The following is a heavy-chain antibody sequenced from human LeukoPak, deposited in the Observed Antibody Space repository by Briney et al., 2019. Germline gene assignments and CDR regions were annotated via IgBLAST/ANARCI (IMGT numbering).Heavy chain of an antibody. V-gene: IGHV3-66*01. CDR2: IYSGGST. D-gene: IGHD6-13*01. CDR3: ARVGYSSSWSPSDY. Sequence: PGGSLRLSCAASGFTVSSNYMSWVRQAPGKGLEWVSVIYSGGSTYYADSVKGRFTISRDNSKNTLYLQMNSLRAEDTAVYYCARVGYSSSWSPSDYWGQGNLVTVSS. CDR1: GFTVSSNY. J-gene: IGHJ4*02.